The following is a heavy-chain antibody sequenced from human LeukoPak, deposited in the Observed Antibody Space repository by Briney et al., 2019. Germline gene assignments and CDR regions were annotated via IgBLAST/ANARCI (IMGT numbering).Heavy chain of an antibody. CDR2: IYSGGST. J-gene: IGHJ4*02. V-gene: IGHV3-53*05. Sequence: GGSLRLSCAASGLTVSSNSMSWVRQAPGKGLEWVSFIYSGGSTYYADSVKGRFAISRDNNKNSLYLQMTSLRTEDTALYYCTKGSNTWPSLFDYWGQGTLVTVSS. CDR1: GLTVSSNS. CDR3: TKGSNTWPSLFDY. D-gene: IGHD2-2*02.